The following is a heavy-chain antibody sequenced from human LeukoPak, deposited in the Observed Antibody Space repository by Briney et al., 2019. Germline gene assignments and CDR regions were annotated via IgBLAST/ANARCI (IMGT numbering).Heavy chain of an antibody. J-gene: IGHJ6*02. Sequence: GRSLRLSCAASGFTFDDYAMHWVRQAPGKGLEWVSGISWNSGSIGYADSVKGRFTISRDNAKNSLYLQMNSLRAEDTALYYCAKSPVGQLENYYYGMDVWGQGTTVTVSS. CDR3: AKSPVGQLENYYYGMDV. D-gene: IGHD6-13*01. V-gene: IGHV3-9*01. CDR1: GFTFDDYA. CDR2: ISWNSGSI.